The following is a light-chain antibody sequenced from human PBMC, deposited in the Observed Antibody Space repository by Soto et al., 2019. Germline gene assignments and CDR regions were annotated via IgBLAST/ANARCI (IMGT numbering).Light chain of an antibody. V-gene: IGLV2-11*01. CDR2: DVS. J-gene: IGLJ1*01. Sequence: QSALTQPRSVSGSPGQSVTISCTGTSSDVGGYNYVSWYQQHPGKAPKVMIYDVSERPSGVPDRFSGSKSGNTASLTISGLRADDEGDYYCCSHAGSCTYVFGTGTKVTVL. CDR1: SSDVGGYNY. CDR3: CSHAGSCTYV.